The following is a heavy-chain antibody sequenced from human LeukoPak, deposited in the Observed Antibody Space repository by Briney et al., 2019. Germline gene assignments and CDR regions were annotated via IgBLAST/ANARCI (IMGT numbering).Heavy chain of an antibody. Sequence: GGSLRLSCAASGFTFSSYEMNWVRQAPGKGLEWVSYISSSGSTIYYADSVKGRCTISRYNAKNSLYLQMNSLSAEDTAVYYCARVAGSYSPAFDIWGQGTMVTVSS. D-gene: IGHD1-26*01. V-gene: IGHV3-48*03. CDR3: ARVAGSYSPAFDI. CDR2: ISSSGSTI. J-gene: IGHJ3*02. CDR1: GFTFSSYE.